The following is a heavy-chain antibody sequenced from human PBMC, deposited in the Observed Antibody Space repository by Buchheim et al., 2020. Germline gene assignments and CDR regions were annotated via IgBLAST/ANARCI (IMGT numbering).Heavy chain of an antibody. V-gene: IGHV2-5*02. CDR2: IYWDDDK. CDR1: GFSLSTGGVG. CDR3: AHRGLSAGYSSGWDGGYFDA. J-gene: IGHJ4*02. Sequence: QITLKESGPTLMKSTQTLTLTCTFSGFSLSTGGVGVGWIRQSPGKALELLALIYWDDDKRYSPSLRSRLTIIKDTSKNQVVLIMTNMDPVDTATYYCAHRGLSAGYSSGWDGGYFDAWGQGTL. D-gene: IGHD6-19*01.